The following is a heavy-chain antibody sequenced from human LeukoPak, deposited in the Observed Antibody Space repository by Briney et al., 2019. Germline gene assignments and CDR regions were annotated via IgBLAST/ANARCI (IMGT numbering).Heavy chain of an antibody. J-gene: IGHJ6*03. V-gene: IGHV4-34*01. CDR1: GGSFSGYY. CDR2: MNPSGST. CDR3: ARGRQDVTMIVVVMTAVSYYLDV. D-gene: IGHD3-22*01. Sequence: SETLSLTCAVYGGSFSGYYWTWIRQTPEKGLEWIGEMNPSGSTNYNPSLKSRVTISVDTSKNQFSLKLSSVPAADTAVYYCARGRQDVTMIVVVMTAVSYYLDVWGKGTTVTVS.